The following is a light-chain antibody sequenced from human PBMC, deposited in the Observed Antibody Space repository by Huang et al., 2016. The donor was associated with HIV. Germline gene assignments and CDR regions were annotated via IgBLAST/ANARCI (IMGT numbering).Light chain of an antibody. CDR3: QQYVRSPWT. CDR2: GTS. J-gene: IGKJ1*01. CDR1: QSLSPTY. Sequence: EIVLTQSPGTLSLSPGERAAPSCRASQSLSPTYLAWYQQRPGQGPRLLIYGTSTRATGIPDRFSGSGSGTDFTLTISRLEPEDFAMYYCQQYVRSPWTFGQGTKVEIK. V-gene: IGKV3-20*01.